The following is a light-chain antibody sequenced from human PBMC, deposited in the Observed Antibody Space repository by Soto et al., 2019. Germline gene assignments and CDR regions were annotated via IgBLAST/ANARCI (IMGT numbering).Light chain of an antibody. V-gene: IGKV3-20*01. J-gene: IGKJ5*01. Sequence: EIVLTESPGTLSLYPGDRATLXCRASQSVSTFLDWYQQTAGQAPRLLIYEASSRASGIPERFSGSGYGKDFTLTISRLEPEDLAVYDCQQSHTSFTFGQGTRLEIK. CDR1: QSVSTF. CDR2: EAS. CDR3: QQSHTSFT.